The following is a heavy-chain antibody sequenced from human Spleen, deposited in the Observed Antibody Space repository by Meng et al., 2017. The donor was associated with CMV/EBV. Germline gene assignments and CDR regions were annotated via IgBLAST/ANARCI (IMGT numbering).Heavy chain of an antibody. J-gene: IGHJ4*02. CDR3: AKALSTSSRFFFAS. D-gene: IGHD3-3*01. Sequence: GGSLRLSCAASGFTFSSYGMHWVRQAPGKGLEWVAFIRYDGSNKYYADSVKGRFTISRDNSKNTLYLQMNSLRAEDTAVYYCAKALSTSSRFFFASWGQGTLVTVSS. CDR2: IRYDGSNK. CDR1: GFTFSSYG. V-gene: IGHV3-30*02.